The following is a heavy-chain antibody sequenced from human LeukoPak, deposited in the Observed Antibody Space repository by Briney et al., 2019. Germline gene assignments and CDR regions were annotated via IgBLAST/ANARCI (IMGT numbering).Heavy chain of an antibody. V-gene: IGHV1-2*02. CDR2: INPNSGGT. Sequence: ASVKVSCKASGYTFTGYYMHWVRQAPGQGLEWMGWINPNSGGTNYAQKFQGRVTMTRNTSISTAYMELSSLRSEDTAVYYCARAVAGTYSLNYWGQGTLVTVSS. J-gene: IGHJ4*02. CDR3: ARAVAGTYSLNY. CDR1: GYTFTGYY. D-gene: IGHD6-19*01.